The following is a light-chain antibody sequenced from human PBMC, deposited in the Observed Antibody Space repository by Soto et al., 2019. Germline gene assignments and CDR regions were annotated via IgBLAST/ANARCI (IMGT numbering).Light chain of an antibody. Sequence: DIQMTQSPSTLSASVGDTVTVTCRASQSVSGWLAWYQQKPGEAPKLLIYDASALPRGVPSRFSGSGSGTNSTPPMASLQPVFFASYYDKNYEFFGGSFGQGTRGE. V-gene: IGKV1-5*01. CDR2: DAS. CDR3: KNYEFFGGS. J-gene: IGKJ1*01. CDR1: QSVSGW.